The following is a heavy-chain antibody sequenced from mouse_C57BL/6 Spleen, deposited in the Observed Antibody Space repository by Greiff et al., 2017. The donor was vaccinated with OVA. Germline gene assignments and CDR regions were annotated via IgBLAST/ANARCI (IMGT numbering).Heavy chain of an antibody. Sequence: EVMLVESGGDLVKPGGSLKLSCAASGFTFSSYGMSWVRQTPDKRLEWVATISSGGSYTYYPDSVKGRFTISRDNAKNTLYLQMSSLKSEDTAMYYCARVYYGYDKIYYFDYWGQGTTLTVSS. CDR1: GFTFSSYG. J-gene: IGHJ2*01. V-gene: IGHV5-6*01. D-gene: IGHD2-2*01. CDR2: ISSGGSYT. CDR3: ARVYYGYDKIYYFDY.